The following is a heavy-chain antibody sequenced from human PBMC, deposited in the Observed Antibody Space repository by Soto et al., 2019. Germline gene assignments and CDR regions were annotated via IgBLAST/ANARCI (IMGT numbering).Heavy chain of an antibody. J-gene: IGHJ5*02. D-gene: IGHD4-17*01. CDR2: IYYSGST. Sequence: QVQLQESGPGLVKPSQTLSLTCTVSGGSISSGDYYWSWIRQPPGKGLEWIGYIYYSGSTYYNPSIKSRVIISVDPSNNQFSLKLSSVTAADTAVYYCARGHGDYERAWFDPRGPGTLVTVSS. V-gene: IGHV4-30-4*01. CDR3: ARGHGDYERAWFDP. CDR1: GGSISSGDYY.